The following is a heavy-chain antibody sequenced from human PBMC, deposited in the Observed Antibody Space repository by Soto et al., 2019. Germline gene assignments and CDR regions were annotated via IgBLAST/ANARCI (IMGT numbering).Heavy chain of an antibody. Sequence: TSETLSLTCTVSCGSISSNSYYWGWVRQPPGKGLEWIGAVYYTGNTYYNPSLKSRVTISVDTSRNQFSLKLSSVTAADTALYYCALGYCSGGTCWDFDYWGQGALVTVSS. J-gene: IGHJ4*02. CDR2: VYYTGNT. V-gene: IGHV4-39*01. CDR3: ALGYCSGGTCWDFDY. D-gene: IGHD2-15*01. CDR1: CGSISSNSYY.